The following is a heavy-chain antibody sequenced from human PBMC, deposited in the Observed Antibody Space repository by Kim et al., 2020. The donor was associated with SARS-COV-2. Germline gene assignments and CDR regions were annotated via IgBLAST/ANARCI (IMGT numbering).Heavy chain of an antibody. D-gene: IGHD6-19*01. CDR1: GFSFGDYA. V-gene: IGHV3-9*01. CDR2: ISWNSGSI. Sequence: GGSLRLSCEASGFSFGDYAMHWVRQAPGKGLEWVSGISWNSGSIGYADSVKGRFTISRDNAKNSLYLQMNSLRAEDTALYYCAKAYPGYSSGWYLGYGMDVWGQGTTVTVSS. CDR3: AKAYPGYSSGWYLGYGMDV. J-gene: IGHJ6*02.